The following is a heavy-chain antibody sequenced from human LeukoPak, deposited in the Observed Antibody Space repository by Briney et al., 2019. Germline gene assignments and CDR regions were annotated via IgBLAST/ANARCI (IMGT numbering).Heavy chain of an antibody. CDR1: GGSINSAEYY. D-gene: IGHD2-8*01. J-gene: IGHJ5*02. V-gene: IGHV4-31*03. CDR3: AAMAPRNWFDP. CDR2: IYFSGNT. Sequence: TSQTLSLTCTVSGGSINSAEYYWSWVRQHPAKGLEWIGYIYFSGNTFYNPSLLSRVILSLDTSNNQFSLKLSSLTAADTAVYYCAAMAPRNWFDPWGQGSLVTVSS.